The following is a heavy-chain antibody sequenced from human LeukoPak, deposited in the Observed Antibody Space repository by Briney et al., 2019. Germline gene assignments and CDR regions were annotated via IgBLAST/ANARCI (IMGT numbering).Heavy chain of an antibody. CDR2: IIPIFGTA. CDR1: GGTFSSYA. CDR3: AGVKLPRSEIGKNYYDSSGYYLNDAFDI. D-gene: IGHD3-22*01. Sequence: SVKVSCKASGGTFSSYAISWVRQAPGQGLEWMGGIIPIFGTANYAQKFQGRVTITTDESTSTAYMELSSLRSEDTAVYYCAGVKLPRSEIGKNYYDSSGYYLNDAFDIWGQGTMVTVSS. J-gene: IGHJ3*02. V-gene: IGHV1-69*05.